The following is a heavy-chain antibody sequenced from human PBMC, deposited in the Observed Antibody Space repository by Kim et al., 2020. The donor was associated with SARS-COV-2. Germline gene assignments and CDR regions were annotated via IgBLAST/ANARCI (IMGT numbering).Heavy chain of an antibody. D-gene: IGHD6-13*01. V-gene: IGHV1-69*04. CDR1: GGTFSSYA. CDR3: ASGELPGIAAAGNTG. J-gene: IGHJ4*02. Sequence: SVKVSCKASGGTFSSYAISWVRQAPGQGLEWMGRIIPILGIANYAQKFQGRVTITADKSTSTAYMELSSLRSEDTAVYYCASGELPGIAAAGNTGWGQGTLVTVSS. CDR2: IIPILGIA.